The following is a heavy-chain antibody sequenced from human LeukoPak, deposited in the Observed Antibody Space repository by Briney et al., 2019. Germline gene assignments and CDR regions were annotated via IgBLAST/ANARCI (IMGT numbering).Heavy chain of an antibody. J-gene: IGHJ6*02. Sequence: GESLKISCKGSGYSFTSYWIGWVRQMPGKGLEWMGIIYPGDSDTRYSPSFQGQVTISADKSIGTAYLQWSSLKASDTAMYYCARLQSYYDILTGFQGDVWGQGTTVTVSS. CDR2: IYPGDSDT. D-gene: IGHD3-9*01. CDR3: ARLQSYYDILTGFQGDV. CDR1: GYSFTSYW. V-gene: IGHV5-51*01.